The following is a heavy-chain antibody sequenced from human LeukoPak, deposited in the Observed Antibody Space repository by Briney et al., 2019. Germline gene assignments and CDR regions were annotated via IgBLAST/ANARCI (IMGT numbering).Heavy chain of an antibody. CDR3: ARSGSVDYGDYDPFDY. V-gene: IGHV4-39*01. J-gene: IGHJ4*02. CDR1: GGSISSSSYY. Sequence: SETLSLTCAVSGGSISSSSYYWGWIRQPPGKGLEWIGSIYYSGSTYYNPPLKSRVTISVDTSKNQFSLKLSSVTAADTAVYYCARSGSVDYGDYDPFDYWGQGTLVTVSS. CDR2: IYYSGST. D-gene: IGHD4-17*01.